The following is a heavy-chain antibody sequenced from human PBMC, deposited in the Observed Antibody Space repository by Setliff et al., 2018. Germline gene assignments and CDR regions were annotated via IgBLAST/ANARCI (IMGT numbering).Heavy chain of an antibody. CDR2: ISGSAQTT. V-gene: IGHV3-23*01. Sequence: PGGSLRLSCAASGFTFSSYAITWVRQAPGKGLEWVSMISGSAQTTYYADSVKGRFTISRDNAKNSLYLQMNSLRAEDTAVYYCARDAIVVVTMHNWFDPWGQGTLVTVSS. CDR1: GFTFSSYA. CDR3: ARDAIVVVTMHNWFDP. J-gene: IGHJ5*02. D-gene: IGHD3-22*01.